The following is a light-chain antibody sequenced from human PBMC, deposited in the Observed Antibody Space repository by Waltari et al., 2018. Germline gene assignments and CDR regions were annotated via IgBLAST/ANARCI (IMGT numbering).Light chain of an antibody. J-gene: IGLJ3*02. CDR2: DVN. CDR1: SSDVWKYNL. CDR3: CSYAGSSVSV. V-gene: IGLV2-23*02. Sequence: QSALTQTATVSGSPGQSITISCTGSSSDVWKYNLVSWYRQHPGEAPKLIIYDVNKRPLGVSNRFSGSKSDNTASLTISGLQAADEADYYCCSYAGSSVSVFGGGTKVTVL.